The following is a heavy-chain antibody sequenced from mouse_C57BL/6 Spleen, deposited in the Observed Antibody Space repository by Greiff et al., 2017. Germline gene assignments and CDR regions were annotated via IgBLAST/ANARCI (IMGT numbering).Heavy chain of an antibody. CDR3: ARDEGTWFAY. CDR1: GYTFTSYW. Sequence: QVQLQQPGAELVKPGASVKLSCKASGYTFTSYWMHWVKQRPGRGLEWIGRIAPNSGGTKYNEKFKSKATLTVDKPSSTAYIQLSSLTSEDSAVXYCARDEGTWFAYWGQGTLVTVSA. V-gene: IGHV1-72*01. CDR2: IAPNSGGT. J-gene: IGHJ3*01.